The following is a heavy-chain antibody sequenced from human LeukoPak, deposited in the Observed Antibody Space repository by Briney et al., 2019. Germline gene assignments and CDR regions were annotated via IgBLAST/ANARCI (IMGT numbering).Heavy chain of an antibody. CDR1: GFTFSSYS. V-gene: IGHV3-21*01. CDR2: ISSSSSYI. D-gene: IGHD1-26*01. Sequence: GGSLRLSCAASGFTFSSYSMNWVRQAPGKGLEWVSSISSSSSYIYYADSVKGRFTISRDNAKNSLYLQMNSLRAEDTAVYYCTTQSGSYYAELDYWGQGTLVTVSS. J-gene: IGHJ4*02. CDR3: TTQSGSYYAELDY.